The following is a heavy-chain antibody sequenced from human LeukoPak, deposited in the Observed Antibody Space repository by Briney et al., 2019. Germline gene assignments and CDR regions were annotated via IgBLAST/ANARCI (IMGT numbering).Heavy chain of an antibody. CDR2: IYYSGST. D-gene: IGHD3-3*01. V-gene: IGHV4-59*01. Sequence: SETLSLTCTVSGGSISSYYWSWIRQPPGKGLEWIGYIYYSGSTNYNPSLKSRVTISVDTSKNQFSLKLSSATAADTAVYYCARSQRSITYYDFWSGYYSGYWFDPWGQGTLVTVSS. CDR1: GGSISSYY. J-gene: IGHJ5*02. CDR3: ARSQRSITYYDFWSGYYSGYWFDP.